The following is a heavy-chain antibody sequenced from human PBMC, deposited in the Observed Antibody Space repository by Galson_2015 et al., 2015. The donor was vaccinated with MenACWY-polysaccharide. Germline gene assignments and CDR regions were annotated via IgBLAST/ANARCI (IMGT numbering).Heavy chain of an antibody. CDR3: ARVRLTTPGCYFDY. Sequence: SLRLSCAASGFTFSAFWMTWIRQAPGEGLEWVASIRQDSDETYYGDSVKGRLAITRDNATNSVYFQMNSLRAEDTAVYYCARVRLTTPGCYFDYWGQGTLVTVSS. V-gene: IGHV3-7*01. CDR2: IRQDSDET. D-gene: IGHD3-3*01. CDR1: GFTFSAFW. J-gene: IGHJ4*02.